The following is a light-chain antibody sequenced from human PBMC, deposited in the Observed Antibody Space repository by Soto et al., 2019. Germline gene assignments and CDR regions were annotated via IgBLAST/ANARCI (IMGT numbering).Light chain of an antibody. Sequence: EIVLTQSPDTLSLSPGERATLSCRASQSVRGNLAWYQQKPGQSPRLLIYGASSRATGIPVRFSGSGSGTEFTLTISSLQSEDFAVYYCQQYNNWPFITFGQGTRLEIK. CDR1: QSVRGN. CDR2: GAS. CDR3: QQYNNWPFIT. V-gene: IGKV3-15*01. J-gene: IGKJ5*01.